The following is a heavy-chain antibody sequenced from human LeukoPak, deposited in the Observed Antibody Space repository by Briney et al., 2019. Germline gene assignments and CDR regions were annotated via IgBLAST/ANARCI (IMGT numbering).Heavy chain of an antibody. CDR3: ASDHLSIEATGTRY. D-gene: IGHD6-13*01. Sequence: ASVKVSCKASGYTCTGYYMNWVRQAPGQALEWMGWISTYNGDTNYAQKLQGRVSMTTDTSTNTAYMELRSLRSDDTAVYYWASDHLSIEATGTRYWGEGTLVTVSS. CDR1: GYTCTGYY. J-gene: IGHJ4*02. V-gene: IGHV1-18*04. CDR2: ISTYNGDT.